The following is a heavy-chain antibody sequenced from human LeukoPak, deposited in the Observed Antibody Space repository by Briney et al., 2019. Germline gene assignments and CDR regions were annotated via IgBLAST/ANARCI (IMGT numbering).Heavy chain of an antibody. D-gene: IGHD3-22*01. CDR2: ISRYGDTT. V-gene: IGHV3-64D*06. CDR3: AYSSGYYH. Sequence: PGGSLRLSCSASGFTFSSYAMHWVRQAPGKGLEYVSAISRYGDTTYYADSVKGRFTISRDNSNNALYLQMSNLRTEDTAVYFCAYSSGYYHWGQGTLVTVSS. J-gene: IGHJ5*02. CDR1: GFTFSSYA.